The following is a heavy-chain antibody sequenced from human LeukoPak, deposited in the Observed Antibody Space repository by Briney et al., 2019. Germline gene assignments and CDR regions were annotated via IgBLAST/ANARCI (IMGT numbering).Heavy chain of an antibody. CDR2: INPSGGST. D-gene: IGHD6-19*01. CDR3: ARQWPGPYQHTAHFDY. V-gene: IGHV1-46*01. CDR1: GYTFTGYY. Sequence: ASVKVSCKASGYTFTGYYMHWVRQAPGQGLEWMGIINPSGGSTSYAQKFQGRVTMTRDTSTSTVYMELSSLRSEDTAVYYCARQWPGPYQHTAHFDYWGQGTLVTVSS. J-gene: IGHJ4*02.